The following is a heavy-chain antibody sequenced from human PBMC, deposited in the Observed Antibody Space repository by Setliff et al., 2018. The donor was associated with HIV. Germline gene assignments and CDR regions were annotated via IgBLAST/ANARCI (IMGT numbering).Heavy chain of an antibody. CDR2: FYYSGAT. CDR3: ARARYIVIRGDAGMDV. V-gene: IGHV4-59*08. J-gene: IGHJ6*02. D-gene: IGHD3-10*01. Sequence: SETLSLTCNVSGGPISSYYWTWIRQPPGRGLEWIGYFYYSGATNYNPSLKSRVTISADMSKNQLSLKLKSVTASDTAVYYCARARYIVIRGDAGMDVWGPGTTVTVSS. CDR1: GGPISSYY.